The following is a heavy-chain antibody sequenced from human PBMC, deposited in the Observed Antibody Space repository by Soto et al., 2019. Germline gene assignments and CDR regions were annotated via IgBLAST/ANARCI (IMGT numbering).Heavy chain of an antibody. J-gene: IGHJ4*02. CDR1: GYTFISYS. Sequence: ASVKVSCKAPGYTFISYSINWVRQAPGQGLEWMGWISAYNGNIKYAQNLQGRVTMTTDTSTSTAYMEMRSLRSDDTAVYYCVRDLDGSGSYYTDYWGPGTLVTVSS. CDR3: VRDLDGSGSYYTDY. D-gene: IGHD3-10*01. CDR2: ISAYNGNI. V-gene: IGHV1-18*01.